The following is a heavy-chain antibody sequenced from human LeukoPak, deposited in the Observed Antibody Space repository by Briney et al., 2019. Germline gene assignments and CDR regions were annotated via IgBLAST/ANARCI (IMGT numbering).Heavy chain of an antibody. V-gene: IGHV4-59*08. CDR3: ASSALYGEFDY. CDR2: IYYSGST. J-gene: IGHJ4*02. CDR1: GGSISSYC. Sequence: SETLSLTCTVSGGSISSYCWSWIRQPPGKGLEWIGYIYYSGSTNYNPSLKSRVTISVDTSKNQFSLKLSSVTAADTAVYYCASSALYGEFDYWGQGTLVTVSS. D-gene: IGHD4-17*01.